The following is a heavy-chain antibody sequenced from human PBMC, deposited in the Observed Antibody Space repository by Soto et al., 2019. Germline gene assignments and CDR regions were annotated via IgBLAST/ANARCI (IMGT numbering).Heavy chain of an antibody. D-gene: IGHD2-21*01. CDR1: GYDFTSYG. V-gene: IGHV1-18*01. Sequence: QGQLLQSGDEVKKPGASVRVSCRASGYDFTSYGISWVRHAPGQVLEWVSWISAYNGKRDTAQKFQGRVTMTLDTSTDTAHMELGDLTSADTAVYYCARGRIVASIHDAFEIWGQGTMVAVSS. CDR3: ARGRIVASIHDAFEI. CDR2: ISAYNGKR. J-gene: IGHJ3*02.